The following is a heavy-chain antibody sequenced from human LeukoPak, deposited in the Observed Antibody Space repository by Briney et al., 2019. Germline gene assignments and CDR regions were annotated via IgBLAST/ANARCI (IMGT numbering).Heavy chain of an antibody. CDR2: SSSSYI. CDR3: ARRAGAYSHPYDY. J-gene: IGHJ4*02. V-gene: IGHV3-21*01. CDR1: EFTFSSYS. Sequence: GGSLRLSCAASEFTFSSYSMNRVRQAPGKGLEWVSSSSSSYIYYADSVKGRFTISRDNAKNSLYLQMNSLRAEDTAVYYCARRAGAYSHPYDYWGQGTLVTVSS. D-gene: IGHD4/OR15-4a*01.